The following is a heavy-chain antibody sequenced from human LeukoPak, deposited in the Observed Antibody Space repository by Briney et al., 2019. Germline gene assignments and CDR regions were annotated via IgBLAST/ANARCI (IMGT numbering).Heavy chain of an antibody. CDR1: GFPVRINY. Sequence: GGSLRLSRAASGFPVRINYMSWVRHAPGKGLEWVIVIYCGGNPYYADSVKGRFTIYRVNSKNTVYLQMNSLRAEDTAVYYCARGETSSYDYWGQGTLVTVSS. V-gene: IGHV3-53*01. J-gene: IGHJ4*02. D-gene: IGHD2-2*01. CDR2: IYCGGNP. CDR3: ARGETSSYDY.